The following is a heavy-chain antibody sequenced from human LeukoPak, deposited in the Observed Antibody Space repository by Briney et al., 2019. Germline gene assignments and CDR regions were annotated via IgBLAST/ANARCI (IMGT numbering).Heavy chain of an antibody. CDR3: ARTEGQGYSYYALDV. V-gene: IGHV4-4*02. J-gene: IGHJ6*02. D-gene: IGHD1-14*01. CDR1: GGSISSDNW. CDR2: IYHSGTT. Sequence: PSETLSLTCAVSGGSISSDNWWSWVRQPPGKGLEWIGEIYHSGTTNYNPSLKSRVTISLDKSKNQFSLKLSSVTAADTALYYCARTEGQGYSYYALDVWGQGTTVTVSS.